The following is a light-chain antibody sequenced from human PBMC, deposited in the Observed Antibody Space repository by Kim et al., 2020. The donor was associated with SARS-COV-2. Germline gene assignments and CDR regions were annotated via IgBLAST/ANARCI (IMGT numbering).Light chain of an antibody. V-gene: IGLV3-1*01. CDR2: EDA. J-gene: IGLJ3*02. Sequence: VSPGQTPSITCSGDKLGDKYACWYQQRPGQSPVMVIYEDAKRPSGIPERFSGSNSGNTATLTISGTQAADEADYFCQAWDSNIVVFGGGTQLTVL. CDR1: KLGDKY. CDR3: QAWDSNIVV.